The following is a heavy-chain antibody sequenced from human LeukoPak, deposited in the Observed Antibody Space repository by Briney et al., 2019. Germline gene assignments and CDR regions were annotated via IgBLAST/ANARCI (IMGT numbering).Heavy chain of an antibody. CDR3: AKDRGRYYYYMDV. CDR1: GFTFDDYA. CDR2: ISWDGGST. D-gene: IGHD6-25*01. V-gene: IGHV3-43D*04. J-gene: IGHJ6*03. Sequence: PGGPLRLSCAASGFTFDDYAMHWVRQAPGKGLEWVSLISWDGGSTYYADSVKGRFTISRDNSKNSLYLQMNSLRAEDTALYYCAKDRGRYYYYMDVWGKGTTVTVSS.